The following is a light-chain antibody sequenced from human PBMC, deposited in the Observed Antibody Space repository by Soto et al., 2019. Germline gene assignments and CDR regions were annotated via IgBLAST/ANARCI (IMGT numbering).Light chain of an antibody. Sequence: DIQMTQSPSSLSASVGDRVTITCRASQSISSYLNWYQQKPGKAPKLLIYAASSLQSGVPSRFSRSGSGTDFTLTISSLQPEDFATYYCQQSYSIPQTFGQGTKVEIK. CDR1: QSISSY. CDR3: QQSYSIPQT. J-gene: IGKJ1*01. V-gene: IGKV1-39*01. CDR2: AAS.